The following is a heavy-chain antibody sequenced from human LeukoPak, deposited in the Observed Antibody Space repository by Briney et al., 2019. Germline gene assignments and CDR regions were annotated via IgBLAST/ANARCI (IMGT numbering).Heavy chain of an antibody. CDR2: IHTSGST. CDR3: ARGYYDTSAYSNPFDF. V-gene: IGHV4-4*09. J-gene: IGHJ4*02. Sequence: SETLSLTCTVSGDSISNYYWSWIRKTPGKGLESIGYIHTSGSTYYNPSLKSRVTISVDTSKTQFSLKLGSVTAADTAVYYCARGYYDTSAYSNPFDFWGQGTLVTVSS. CDR1: GDSISNYY. D-gene: IGHD3-22*01.